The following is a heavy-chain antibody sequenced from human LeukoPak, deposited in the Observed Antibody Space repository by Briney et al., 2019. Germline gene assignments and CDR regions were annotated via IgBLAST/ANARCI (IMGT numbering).Heavy chain of an antibody. Sequence: SETLSLTCTVSGGSISSGGYYWSWIRQHPGKGLEWIGYIYYSGSTYYNPSLKSRVTMSVDTSKNQFSLKLSSVTAADTAVYYCARLRGETYYYYCYYMDVWGKGTTVTVSS. CDR2: IYYSGST. J-gene: IGHJ6*03. V-gene: IGHV4-31*03. CDR1: GGSISSGGYY. D-gene: IGHD3-16*01. CDR3: ARLRGETYYYYCYYMDV.